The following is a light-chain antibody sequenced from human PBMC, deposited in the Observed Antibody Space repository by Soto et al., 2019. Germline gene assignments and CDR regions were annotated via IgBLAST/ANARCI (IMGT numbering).Light chain of an antibody. CDR3: QQYNNWTPWT. Sequence: EVVMKQSTAPLSVSRGERATLSWRASQSVSSNLAWYQQKPGQAPRLLIYGASTRATGIPARFSGSGSGTEFTLTISSLQSAEFAVYYCQQYNNWTPWTFGQGTKVDNK. J-gene: IGKJ1*01. CDR1: QSVSSN. V-gene: IGKV3-15*01. CDR2: GAS.